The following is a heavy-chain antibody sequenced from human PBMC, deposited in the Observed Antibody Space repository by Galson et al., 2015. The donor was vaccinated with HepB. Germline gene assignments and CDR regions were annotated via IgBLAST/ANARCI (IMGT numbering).Heavy chain of an antibody. CDR3: ARAPVTSLRGVIIPLDYYYDMDV. D-gene: IGHD3-10*01. CDR1: GGTFSRYA. J-gene: IGHJ6*02. CDR2: IINMFDVI. V-gene: IGHV1-69*13. Sequence: SVKVSCKASGGTFSRYAISWVRQAPGQGLEWMGVIINMFDVIYYAQKFQGRVTITADESTSTAFMVLSSLRSEDTAVYYCARAPVTSLRGVIIPLDYYYDMDVWGQGTTVTVS.